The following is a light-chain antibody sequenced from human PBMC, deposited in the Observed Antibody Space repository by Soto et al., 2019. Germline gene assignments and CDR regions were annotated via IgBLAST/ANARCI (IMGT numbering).Light chain of an antibody. CDR2: GAS. CDR3: QQYYSYPPT. Sequence: DIQMTQSPSSLSASVGDRVTITFRASQSISTYLNWYQHKPGKAPKFVIYGASSLQSGVPSRFGGSGSGTDFTLTISCLQSEDFATYYCQQYYSYPPTFGQGTKVDIK. J-gene: IGKJ1*01. V-gene: IGKV1-39*01. CDR1: QSISTY.